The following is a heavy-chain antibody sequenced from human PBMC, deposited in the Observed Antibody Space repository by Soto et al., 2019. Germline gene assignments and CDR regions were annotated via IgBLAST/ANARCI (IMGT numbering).Heavy chain of an antibody. CDR2: INHSGST. CDR1: GGSFSGYY. D-gene: IGHD3-3*01. Sequence: PSETLSLTCAVYGGSFSGYYWSWCRQHPGKGLEWIGEINHSGSTNYNPSLKSRVTISVETSKNQFSLKLSSVTAADTAVYYCARGAPVLRFLEWLPFDYWGQGTLVTVSS. CDR3: ARGAPVLRFLEWLPFDY. J-gene: IGHJ4*02. V-gene: IGHV4-34*01.